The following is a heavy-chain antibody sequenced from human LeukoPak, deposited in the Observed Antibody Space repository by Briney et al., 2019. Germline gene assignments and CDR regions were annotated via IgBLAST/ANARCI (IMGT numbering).Heavy chain of an antibody. CDR1: GFTVSSNY. Sequence: GGSLRLSCAASGFTVSSNYMSWVRQAPGKGLEWVSSISGSSGGTYYADSVKGRLTISRDNSKNTLYLQMNSLRAEDTALYYCARGPDVAIVATILMAYWGQGTLVTVSS. J-gene: IGHJ4*02. D-gene: IGHD5-12*01. V-gene: IGHV3-23*01. CDR2: ISGSSGGT. CDR3: ARGPDVAIVATILMAY.